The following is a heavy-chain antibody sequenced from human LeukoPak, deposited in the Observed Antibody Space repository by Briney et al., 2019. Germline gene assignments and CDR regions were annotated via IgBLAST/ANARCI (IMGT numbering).Heavy chain of an antibody. CDR1: GYTFTSYD. J-gene: IGHJ4*02. Sequence: EASVKVSCKASGYTFTSYDINWVRQAPGQGLEWMGGIIPIFGTANYAQKFQGRVTITTDESTSTAYMELSSLRSEDTAVYYCASSGYQKYYFDYWGQGTLVTVSS. CDR2: IIPIFGTA. CDR3: ASSGYQKYYFDY. V-gene: IGHV1-69*05. D-gene: IGHD3-22*01.